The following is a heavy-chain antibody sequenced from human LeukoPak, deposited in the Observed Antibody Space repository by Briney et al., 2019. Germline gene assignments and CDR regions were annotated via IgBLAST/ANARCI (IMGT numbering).Heavy chain of an antibody. J-gene: IGHJ4*02. D-gene: IGHD3-22*01. CDR3: AKGSYYDSSGSFYFDY. CDR1: GFTVSSNY. V-gene: IGHV3-53*01. CDR2: IYSGGST. Sequence: GGSLRLSCAASGFTVSSNYMSWVRQAPGKGLEWVSVIYSGGSTYYADSVKGRFTISRDNSKNTLYLQMNSLRAEDTAAYYCAKGSYYDSSGSFYFDYWGQGTLVTVSS.